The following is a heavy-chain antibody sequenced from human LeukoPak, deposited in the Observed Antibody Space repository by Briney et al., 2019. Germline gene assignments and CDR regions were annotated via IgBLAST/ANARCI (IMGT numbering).Heavy chain of an antibody. CDR1: GFTFSNAW. J-gene: IGHJ4*02. Sequence: GGSLRLSCAASGFTFSNAWMSWVRQAPGKGLEWVGRIKSITDSGTTDYAAPVKGRFTISRDDSKNTLYLQMVSLETEDTAVYYCTTSRPVLNWGQGTLVTVSS. CDR3: TTSRPVLN. CDR2: IKSITDSGTT. V-gene: IGHV3-15*01.